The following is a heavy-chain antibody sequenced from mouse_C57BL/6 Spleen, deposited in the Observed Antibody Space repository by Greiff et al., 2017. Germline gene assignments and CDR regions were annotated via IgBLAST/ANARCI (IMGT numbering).Heavy chain of an antibody. CDR1: GFSLTSYG. CDR2: IWSDGST. CDR3: ARTGTPFYAMDY. Sequence: QVQLKQSGPGLVAPSQSLSITCTVSGFSLTSYGVHWVRPPPGKGLEWLVVIWSDGSTTYNSALKSRLSISKDNSKSQVFLKMNSLQTDDTAMYYCARTGTPFYAMDYWGQGTSVTVSS. D-gene: IGHD4-1*01. V-gene: IGHV2-6*03. J-gene: IGHJ4*01.